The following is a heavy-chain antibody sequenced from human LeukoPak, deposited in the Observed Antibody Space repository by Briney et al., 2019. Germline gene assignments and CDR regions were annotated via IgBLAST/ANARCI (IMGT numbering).Heavy chain of an antibody. D-gene: IGHD6-13*01. CDR1: GGSFSGYY. CDR3: ARGTDSSSWYYFDY. CDR2: INHSGST. Sequence: SETLSLTCAVYGGSFSGYYWSWIRQPPGKGLEWIGEINHSGSTNYNPPLKSRVTISVDTSKNQFSLKLSSVTAADTAAYYCARGTDSSSWYYFDYWGQGTLVTVSS. V-gene: IGHV4-34*01. J-gene: IGHJ4*02.